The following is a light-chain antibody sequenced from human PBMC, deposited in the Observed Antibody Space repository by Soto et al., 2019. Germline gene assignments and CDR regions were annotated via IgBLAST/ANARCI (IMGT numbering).Light chain of an antibody. CDR2: DAS. Sequence: EIVLTQSPATLSLSPGERATLSCRASQSVSSYLAWYQQKPGQAPRLLIYDASNRSTGIPARFSGSGSGTDFTLTISSLEPEDFAVYYSKQRSHGLPTFGQGTKLAIK. V-gene: IGKV3-11*01. CDR1: QSVSSY. J-gene: IGKJ2*01. CDR3: KQRSHGLPT.